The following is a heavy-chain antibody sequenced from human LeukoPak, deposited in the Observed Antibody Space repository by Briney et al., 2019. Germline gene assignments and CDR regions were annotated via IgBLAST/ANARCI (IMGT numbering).Heavy chain of an antibody. CDR3: AKYKSGDYFDSGKRYYFDQ. CDR1: GYTFTGYY. Sequence: RASVKVFCKASGYTFTGYYMHWVRQAPGQGLEWMGWINPNSGGTNYAQKFQGRVTMTRNTSISTAYMELSSLRPEDTAVYYCAKYKSGDYFDSGKRYYFDQWGQGTPVTVSS. V-gene: IGHV1-2*02. J-gene: IGHJ4*02. CDR2: INPNSGGT. D-gene: IGHD3-9*01.